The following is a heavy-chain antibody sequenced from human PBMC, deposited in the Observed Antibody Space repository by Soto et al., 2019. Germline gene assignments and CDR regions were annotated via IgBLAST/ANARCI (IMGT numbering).Heavy chain of an antibody. Sequence: EVHVLESAGGLEQTGGSLRLSCAASGFTFSTYAMNWVRQAPGKGLEWVSTIIGSGKNTYYADSVKGRFTISRDNSRNTLYLQMDSLRGEDTALYYCASALIRGTAYGLDVWGQGTTVTVSS. V-gene: IGHV3-23*01. J-gene: IGHJ6*02. CDR3: ASALIRGTAYGLDV. CDR1: GFTFSTYA. CDR2: IIGSGKNT.